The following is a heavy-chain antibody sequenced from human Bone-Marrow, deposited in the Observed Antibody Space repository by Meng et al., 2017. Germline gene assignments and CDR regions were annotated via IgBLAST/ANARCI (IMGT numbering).Heavy chain of an antibody. V-gene: IGHV1-24*01. D-gene: IGHD2/OR15-2a*01. CDR2: FDPEDGET. CDR1: GYTLTELS. CDR3: ARDSFYYNWFDP. Sequence: ASVKVSCKVSGYTLTELSMHWVRQAPGKGLEWMGGFDPEDGETIYAQKFQGRVTITTDESTSTAYMELSSLRSEDTAVYYCARDSFYYNWFDPWGQGTLVTVSS. J-gene: IGHJ5*02.